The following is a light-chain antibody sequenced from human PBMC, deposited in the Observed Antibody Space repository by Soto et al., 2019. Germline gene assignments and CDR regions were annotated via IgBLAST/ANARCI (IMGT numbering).Light chain of an antibody. V-gene: IGLV1-40*01. CDR2: GNS. CDR3: QSYDSRLRVSV. J-gene: IGLJ2*01. Sequence: QPVLTQPPSVSGAPGQRVTISCTGSSSNIGAGYDVHWYQQLPGTAPKLLIYGNSNRPSGVPDRFSGSKSGTSASLAITGLQAEDEADYYCQSYDSRLRVSVFGGGTKLTVL. CDR1: SSNIGAGYD.